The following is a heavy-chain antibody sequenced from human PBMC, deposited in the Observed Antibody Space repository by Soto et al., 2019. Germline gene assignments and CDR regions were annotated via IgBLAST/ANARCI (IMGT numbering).Heavy chain of an antibody. D-gene: IGHD3-10*02. J-gene: IGHJ4*02. Sequence: PSETLSLTCAVYGGSFSGYYWSWIRQPPGKGLEWIGEINHSGSTNYNPSLKTRVTISVDTSKNQFSLRLSSVTAADTAVYYCASSRVRGDIQPPFAYWGQGTLVTVSS. CDR1: GGSFSGYY. V-gene: IGHV4-34*01. CDR2: INHSGST. CDR3: ASSRVRGDIQPPFAY.